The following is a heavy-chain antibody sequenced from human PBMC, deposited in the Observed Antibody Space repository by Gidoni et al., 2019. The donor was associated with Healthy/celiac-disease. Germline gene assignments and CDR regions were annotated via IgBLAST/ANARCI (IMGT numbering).Heavy chain of an antibody. D-gene: IGHD4-17*01. J-gene: IGHJ4*02. V-gene: IGHV3-53*01. CDR3: ARGNPTGDYFDY. CDR2: IYSGGST. Sequence: VIYSGGSTYYADSVKGRFTISRDNSKNTLYLQMNSLRADDTAVYYCARGNPTGDYFDYWGQGTLVTVSS.